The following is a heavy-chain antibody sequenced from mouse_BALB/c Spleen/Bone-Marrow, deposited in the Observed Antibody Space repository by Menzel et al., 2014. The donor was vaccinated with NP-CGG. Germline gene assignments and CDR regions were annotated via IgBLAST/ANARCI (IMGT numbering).Heavy chain of an antibody. CDR2: INPDSSTI. Sequence: DVQLQESGGGLVQPGGSLKLSCAASGFDFSRYWMSWVRQAPGKGLDWIGEINPDSSTINYTPSLKDKFIISRDNAKNTLYLQMSKVRSEDTALYHCARLNYYGNLFVWGAGTTVTVSS. D-gene: IGHD1-1*01. CDR3: ARLNYYGNLFV. J-gene: IGHJ1*01. V-gene: IGHV4-1*02. CDR1: GFDFSRYW.